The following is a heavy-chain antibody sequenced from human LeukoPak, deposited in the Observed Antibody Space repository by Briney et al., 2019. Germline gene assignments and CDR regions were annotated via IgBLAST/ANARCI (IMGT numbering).Heavy chain of an antibody. V-gene: IGHV3-74*01. CDR2: INGDGSIT. CDR3: ASNYYDSGSYRYYFDC. CDR1: VFTFNNHW. D-gene: IGHD3-10*01. J-gene: IGHJ4*02. Sequence: GLALRLSCPASVFTFNNHWMHWLRQAPRKGLVGVSRINGDGSITTYAASVRGRFTISRDAAKNPLYLEMNSLRAEDTAVYYCASNYYDSGSYRYYFDCWGKRTLVTAS.